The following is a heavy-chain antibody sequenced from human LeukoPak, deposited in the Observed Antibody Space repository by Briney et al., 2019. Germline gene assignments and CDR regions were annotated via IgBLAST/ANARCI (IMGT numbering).Heavy chain of an antibody. CDR1: GGSISSYY. CDR3: ARHGVVPAAYGYYFDY. V-gene: IGHV4-59*08. Sequence: PSETLSLTCTVSGGSISSYYWSWIRQPPGKGLEWIGYIYYSGSTNYNPSLKSRVTISVDTSKNQFSLKLSSVTAADTAVYYCARHGVVPAAYGYYFDYWGQGTLVTVSS. D-gene: IGHD2-2*01. CDR2: IYYSGST. J-gene: IGHJ4*02.